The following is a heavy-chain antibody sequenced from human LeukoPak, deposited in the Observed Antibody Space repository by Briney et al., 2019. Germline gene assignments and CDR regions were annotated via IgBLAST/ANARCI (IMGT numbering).Heavy chain of an antibody. D-gene: IGHD3-10*01. V-gene: IGHV4-30-4*01. CDR3: ARVPLWFGELAPLDY. Sequence: PSQTLSLTCTVSGGSISSGDYYWSWIRHPPGKGLEWIGYIYYSGSTYYNPSLKSRVTISVDTSKNQFSLKLSSVTAADTAVYYCARVPLWFGELAPLDYWGQGTLVTVSS. CDR2: IYYSGST. J-gene: IGHJ4*02. CDR1: GGSISSGDYY.